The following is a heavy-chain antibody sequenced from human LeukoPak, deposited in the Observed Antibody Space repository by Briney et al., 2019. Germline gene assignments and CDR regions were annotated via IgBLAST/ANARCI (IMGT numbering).Heavy chain of an antibody. CDR1: GYTLTELS. V-gene: IGHV1-24*01. Sequence: EASVKVSCKVSGYTLTELSMHWVRQAPGKGRERMGGFDPEDGETIYAQKFQGRVTMTEDTSTDTAYMELSSLRSEDTAVYYCATAVGSSDYYFDYWGQGTLVTVSS. CDR2: FDPEDGET. CDR3: ATAVGSSDYYFDY. D-gene: IGHD1-26*01. J-gene: IGHJ4*02.